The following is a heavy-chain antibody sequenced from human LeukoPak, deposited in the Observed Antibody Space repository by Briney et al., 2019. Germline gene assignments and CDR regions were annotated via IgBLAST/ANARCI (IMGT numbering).Heavy chain of an antibody. CDR1: GGSISSYY. D-gene: IGHD5-12*01. J-gene: IGHJ4*02. CDR3: ARSYSGCDPALDY. CDR2: IYYSGST. V-gene: IGHV4-59*01. Sequence: SETLSLTCTVSGGSISSYYWSWIRQPPGKGLEWIGYIYYSGSTNYNPSLKSRVTISVDTSKNQFSLKLSSVTAADTAVYYCARSYSGCDPALDYWGQGTLVTVSS.